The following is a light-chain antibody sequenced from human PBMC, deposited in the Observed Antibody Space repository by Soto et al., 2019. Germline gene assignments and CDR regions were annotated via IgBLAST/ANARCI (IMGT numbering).Light chain of an antibody. J-gene: IGKJ5*01. Sequence: EIVLTQSPGTLSLSPGERATLSCKTSQTSGSNFLAWYQHNPGQAPRLLIYASSNRATGIPDRFSGSASGPDFTLTINRLEPDDFAVYYCQLYGISPQFGQGTRLEIK. CDR1: QTSGSNF. CDR3: QLYGISPQ. CDR2: ASS. V-gene: IGKV3-20*01.